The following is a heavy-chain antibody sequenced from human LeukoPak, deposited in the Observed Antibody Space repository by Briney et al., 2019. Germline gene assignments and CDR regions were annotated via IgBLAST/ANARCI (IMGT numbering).Heavy chain of an antibody. V-gene: IGHV4-34*01. J-gene: IGHJ6*03. CDR2: INHSGST. CDR1: GGSFSGYY. CDR3: ARGVEAAAVDYYYYMDV. D-gene: IGHD6-13*01. Sequence: PSETLSLTCAVYGGSFSGYYWSWIRQPPGKGLEWIGEINHSGSTNYNPSLKSRVTISVDTSKNQFSLKLSSVTAADTAVYYCARGVEAAAVDYYYYMDVWGKGTMVTVSS.